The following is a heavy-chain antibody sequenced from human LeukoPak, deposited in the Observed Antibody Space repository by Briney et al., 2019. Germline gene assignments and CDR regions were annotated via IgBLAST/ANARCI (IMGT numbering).Heavy chain of an antibody. V-gene: IGHV1-2*04. CDR1: GYTFTGYY. CDR3: ARELRWWDDSSGYYDS. CDR2: INPNSGGT. J-gene: IGHJ4*02. Sequence: GASVKVSCKTSGYTFTGYYMHWVRQAPGQGLEWMGWINPNSGGTNYAQKFQGWVTMTRDTSISTAYMELSRLRSDDTAVYYCARELRWWDDSSGYYDSWGQGTLVTVSS. D-gene: IGHD3-22*01.